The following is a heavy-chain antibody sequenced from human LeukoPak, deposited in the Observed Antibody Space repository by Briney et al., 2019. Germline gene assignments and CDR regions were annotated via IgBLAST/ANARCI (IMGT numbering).Heavy chain of an antibody. CDR3: ARVPGDYYDSSGYYYFDY. CDR2: INPNSGGT. Sequence: ASVKVFCKASGYTFTGYYVHWVRQAPGQGLEWMGWINPNSGGTNYAQKFQGRVTMTRDTSISTAYMELSRLRSDDTAVYYCARVPGDYYDSSGYYYFDYWGQGTLVTVSS. V-gene: IGHV1-2*02. D-gene: IGHD3-22*01. CDR1: GYTFTGYY. J-gene: IGHJ4*02.